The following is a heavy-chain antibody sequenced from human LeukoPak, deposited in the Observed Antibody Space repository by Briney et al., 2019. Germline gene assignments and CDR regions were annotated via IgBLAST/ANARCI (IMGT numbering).Heavy chain of an antibody. J-gene: IGHJ3*02. D-gene: IGHD2-2*01. CDR3: ARDGGTYYSSTSCHDLAFDI. CDR1: GGSISSYY. CDR2: FFTRGST. Sequence: SETLSLTCTVSGGSISSYYWSWIRQPAGKGLEWVGRFFTRGSTDYNLYLESRLTMSVVLSENQFSLKLSSVTAADTAVYYCARDGGTYYSSTSCHDLAFDIWGQGTMVTVSS. V-gene: IGHV4-4*07.